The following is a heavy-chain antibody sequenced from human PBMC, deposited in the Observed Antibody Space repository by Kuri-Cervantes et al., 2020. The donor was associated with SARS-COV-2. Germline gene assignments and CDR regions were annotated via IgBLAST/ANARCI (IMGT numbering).Heavy chain of an antibody. CDR3: ARGTYYDFWSGYNYCGMDV. J-gene: IGHJ6*02. D-gene: IGHD3-3*01. CDR2: IYYSGST. Sequence: GSLRLSCTASGGSISSYYWSWIRQPPGKGLEWIGYIYYSGSTNYNPSLKSRVTISVDTSKNQFSLKLSSVTAADTAVYYCARGTYYDFWSGYNYCGMDVWGQGTTVTVSS. CDR1: GGSISSYY. V-gene: IGHV4-59*01.